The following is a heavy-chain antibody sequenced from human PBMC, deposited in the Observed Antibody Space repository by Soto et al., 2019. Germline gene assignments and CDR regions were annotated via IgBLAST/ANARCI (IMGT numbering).Heavy chain of an antibody. J-gene: IGHJ2*01. CDR3: AKGGTTGKTNSHFWYFDL. CDR1: GFPFNTYA. Sequence: LRLSCSASGFPFNTYAMNWVRQAPGKGLEWVSVISGSGDDTYYADTVKGRFTISRGNSKNTLFLQMDSLRPEDTAIYYCAKGGTTGKTNSHFWYFDLWGRGTPVTVSS. D-gene: IGHD1-1*01. CDR2: ISGSGDDT. V-gene: IGHV3-23*01.